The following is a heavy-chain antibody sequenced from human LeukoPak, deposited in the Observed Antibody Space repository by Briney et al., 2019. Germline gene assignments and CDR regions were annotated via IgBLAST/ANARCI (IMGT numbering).Heavy chain of an antibody. J-gene: IGHJ4*02. CDR2: INPNSGGT. V-gene: IGHV1-2*02. D-gene: IGHD4-17*01. Sequence: VSVKVSCKASGYTFTGYYMHWVRQAPGQGLEWMGWINPNSGGTNYAQKFQGRVTMTRDTSISTAYMELSRLRSDDTAVYYCAREGTTVTAIDYWGQGTLVTVSS. CDR1: GYTFTGYY. CDR3: AREGTTVTAIDY.